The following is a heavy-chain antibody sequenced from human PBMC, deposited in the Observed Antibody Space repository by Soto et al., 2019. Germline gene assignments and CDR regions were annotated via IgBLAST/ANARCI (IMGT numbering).Heavy chain of an antibody. Sequence: GGSLRLSSATSGFSFSNYPMNWVRQAPGKGLWWVSTSSASRDKTNDAGSVRGRFTVYRDNSKNTLYLQMNTRGAEDTAICYCTNYALNGSPKPGAFEHWSQGTPVTVSS. CDR1: GFSFSNYP. D-gene: IGHD3-9*01. J-gene: IGHJ4*02. V-gene: IGHV3-23*01. CDR3: TNYALNGSPKPGAFEH. CDR2: SSASRDKT.